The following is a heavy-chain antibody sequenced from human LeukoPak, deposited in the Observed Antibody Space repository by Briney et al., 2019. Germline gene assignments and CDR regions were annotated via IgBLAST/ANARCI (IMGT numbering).Heavy chain of an antibody. Sequence: GRSLRLSCEVSGFTFSSYAMHWLRQAPGKGLEWVAVISYDGSYKFYADSVKGRFTISRDSSKNTLYLQMNSLRGEDTAVYYCARDGEDYDNSGYYYYFDYWGQGTLVTVSS. J-gene: IGHJ4*02. CDR1: GFTFSSYA. D-gene: IGHD3-22*01. V-gene: IGHV3-30-3*01. CDR3: ARDGEDYDNSGYYYYFDY. CDR2: ISYDGSYK.